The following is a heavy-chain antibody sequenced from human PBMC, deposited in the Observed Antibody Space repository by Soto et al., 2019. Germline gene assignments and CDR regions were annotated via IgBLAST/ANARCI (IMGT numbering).Heavy chain of an antibody. CDR2: ISASGVST. Sequence: EVQLLDSGGGLVQPGGSLRVSCAASGFAFSSYAMSWVRQAPGKGLEWVPGISASGVSTYYADSVKGRFTISRDNAKNMMFLEMNSLRAEDTAVYYCAKSRIGVTSHFDYWGQGTQVTVSS. V-gene: IGHV3-23*01. CDR3: AKSRIGVTSHFDY. J-gene: IGHJ4*02. D-gene: IGHD3-3*01. CDR1: GFAFSSYA.